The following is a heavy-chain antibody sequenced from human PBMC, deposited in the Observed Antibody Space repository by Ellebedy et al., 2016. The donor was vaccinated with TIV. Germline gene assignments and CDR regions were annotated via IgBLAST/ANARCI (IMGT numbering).Heavy chain of an antibody. J-gene: IGHJ6*02. V-gene: IGHV3-30-3*01. CDR3: ARSNDNDYYYGMDV. CDR2: ISYDGSNK. CDR1: GFTFSSYA. D-gene: IGHD3-9*01. Sequence: GGSLRLSYAASGFTFSSYAMHWVRQAPGKGLEWVAVISYDGSNKYYADSVKGRFTISRDNSKNTLYLQMNSLRAEDTAVYYCARSNDNDYYYGMDVWGQGTTVTVSS.